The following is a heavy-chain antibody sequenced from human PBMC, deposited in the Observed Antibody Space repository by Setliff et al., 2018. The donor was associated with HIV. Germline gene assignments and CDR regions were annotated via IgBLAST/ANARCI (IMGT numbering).Heavy chain of an antibody. CDR2: INAGNGNT. CDR3: ASPSITMVRGVMGSAFDI. D-gene: IGHD3-10*01. V-gene: IGHV1-3*01. CDR1: GYTFTSYA. J-gene: IGHJ3*02. Sequence: GASVKVSCKASGYTFTSYAMHWVRQAPGQRLEWMGWINAGNGNTKYSQKFQGRVTITRDTSASTAYMELSSLRSEDTAAYYCASPSITMVRGVMGSAFDIRGQGTMVTVSS.